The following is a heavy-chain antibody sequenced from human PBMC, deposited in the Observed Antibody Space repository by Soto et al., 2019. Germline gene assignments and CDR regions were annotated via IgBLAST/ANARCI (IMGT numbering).Heavy chain of an antibody. Sequence: LSLTCSVSGASISNVAYYWGWIRQPPGKGLEWIGTVYYNENTYYNPSLKSRVAISVDTAKNQFSLNLRSVTAADTAIYFCARRERYYGSPGWFEPWGQGTLATVSS. CDR2: VYYNENT. D-gene: IGHD3-10*01. CDR1: GASISNVAYY. CDR3: ARRERYYGSPGWFEP. V-gene: IGHV4-39*01. J-gene: IGHJ5*01.